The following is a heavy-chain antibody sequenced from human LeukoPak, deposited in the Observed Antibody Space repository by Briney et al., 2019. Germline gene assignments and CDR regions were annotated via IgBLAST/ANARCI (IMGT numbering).Heavy chain of an antibody. CDR3: ARGRTKSDAFDL. D-gene: IGHD3-3*01. V-gene: IGHV1-18*01. CDR2: ISTYNDNT. Sequence: ASVKVSCKASGYTFTSYGITWVRQAPGQGLEWMGWISTYNDNTDYAQKLQGRVTMTTDTSTTTAYMELGSLTSDDTAVYYRARGRTKSDAFDLWGQGTMVTVSS. J-gene: IGHJ3*01. CDR1: GYTFTSYG.